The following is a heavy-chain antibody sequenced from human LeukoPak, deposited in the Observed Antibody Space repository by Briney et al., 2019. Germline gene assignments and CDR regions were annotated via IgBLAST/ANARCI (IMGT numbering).Heavy chain of an antibody. J-gene: IGHJ4*02. CDR2: IYYSGST. Sequence: SETLSLTCTVSGGSISSSSYYWGWIRQPPGKGLEWIGSIYYSGSTYYNPSLKSRVTISVDTSKNQFSLNLSSVTAADTAVYYCARYSGSYYYFDYWGQGTLVAVSS. CDR3: ARYSGSYYYFDY. CDR1: GGSISSSSYY. D-gene: IGHD1-26*01. V-gene: IGHV4-39*01.